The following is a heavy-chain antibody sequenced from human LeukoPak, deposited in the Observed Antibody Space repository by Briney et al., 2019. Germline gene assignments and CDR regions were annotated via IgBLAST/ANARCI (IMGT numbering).Heavy chain of an antibody. Sequence: SETLSLTCTVSGGSISSHYWSWIRQPAGKGLEWIGRIYTSGSTNYNPSLKSRVIMSVDTSKNQFSLKLSSVTAADTAVYYCARDDLPGIGYYYYGMDVWGQGTTVTVSS. D-gene: IGHD3-3*02. V-gene: IGHV4-4*07. CDR3: ARDDLPGIGYYYYGMDV. J-gene: IGHJ6*02. CDR1: GGSISSHY. CDR2: IYTSGST.